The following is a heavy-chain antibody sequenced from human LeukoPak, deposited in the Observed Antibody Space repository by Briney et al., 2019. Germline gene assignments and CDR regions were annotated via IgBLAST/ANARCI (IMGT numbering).Heavy chain of an antibody. V-gene: IGHV3-23*01. Sequence: GGSLRLSCAASGFTFSSYAMSWVRQAPGKGLEWVSAISGSGGSTYYADSVKGRFTISRDNSKNTLYLQMNSLRAEDTAVYYCARSRGYCSSTSCYSLNPSANAFDIWGQGTMVTVSS. J-gene: IGHJ3*02. CDR3: ARSRGYCSSTSCYSLNPSANAFDI. CDR2: ISGSGGST. CDR1: GFTFSSYA. D-gene: IGHD2-2*01.